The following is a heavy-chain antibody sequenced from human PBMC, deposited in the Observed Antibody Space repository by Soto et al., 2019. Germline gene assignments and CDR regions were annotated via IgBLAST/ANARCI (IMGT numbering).Heavy chain of an antibody. D-gene: IGHD5-12*01. Sequence: QLVEAGGTLVAPGGSLRLSGAASGSTFSTHSMNWVRQAPGKGLEGIAYIEYSSETIDYEDSVKGRFTSAGDNAENSLFMTMSGLGAKDTAVSYCARLYYDYVWGQGTTVLVSP. CDR3: ARLYYDYV. CDR2: IEYSSETI. J-gene: IGHJ6*01. V-gene: IGHV3-48*01. CDR1: GSTFSTHS.